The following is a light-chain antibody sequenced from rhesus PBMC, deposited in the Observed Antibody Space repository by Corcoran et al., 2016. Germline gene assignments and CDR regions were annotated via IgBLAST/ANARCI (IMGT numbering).Light chain of an antibody. CDR1: QRLLHTNGNTY. CDR3: MQSTKDPRT. J-gene: IGKJ1*01. CDR2: KVT. V-gene: IGKV2S3*01. Sequence: DIVMTQTPLSLAVTPGEPASISCRSSQRLLHTNGNTYLHWYLQKPGQSPRLRLYKVTNQECGVPDRVSGLGSGTDFTLKISRVDPEDVGVYYCMQSTKDPRTFGQGTKVEIK.